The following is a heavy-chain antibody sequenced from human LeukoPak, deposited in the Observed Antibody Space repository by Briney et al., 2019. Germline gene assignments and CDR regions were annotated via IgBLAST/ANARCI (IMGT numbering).Heavy chain of an antibody. CDR1: GDSLSGVNSL. Sequence: SETLSLTCTVSGDSLSGVNSLWGWIRQPPGKGLEWLGTVHHTGRAFYNPSLRGQTTVSVDTSKNEFALKLTSVTAADTAVYYCARKPDAWGQGILVIVSS. CDR3: ARKPDA. CDR2: VHHTGRA. V-gene: IGHV4-39*06. J-gene: IGHJ5*02.